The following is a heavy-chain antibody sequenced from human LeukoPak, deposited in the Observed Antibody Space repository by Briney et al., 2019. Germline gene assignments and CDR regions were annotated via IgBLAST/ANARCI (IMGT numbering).Heavy chain of an antibody. D-gene: IGHD6-13*01. CDR1: GFTVSSNS. J-gene: IGHJ4*02. V-gene: IGHV3-48*04. CDR2: ISSSDTTV. Sequence: PGGSLRLSCTVSGFTVSSNSMSWVRQAPGKGLEWVSYISSSDTTVYYADSVKGRFTISRDNDKNSLYLQMNSLRAEDTAVYYCAGVDFWSRDSSSWYYFDYWGQGTLVTVSS. CDR3: AGVDFWSRDSSSWYYFDY.